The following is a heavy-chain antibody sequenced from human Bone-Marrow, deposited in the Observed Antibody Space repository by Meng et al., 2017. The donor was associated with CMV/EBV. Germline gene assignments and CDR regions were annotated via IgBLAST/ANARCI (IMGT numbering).Heavy chain of an antibody. D-gene: IGHD1-26*01. CDR1: GFTVSSYW. J-gene: IGHJ4*02. CDR3: AREVGATAAGLGY. V-gene: IGHV3-74*01. Sequence: GGSLRLSCAASGFTVSSYWMHWVRQAPGKGLVWVSRINSDGSSTSYADSVKGRFTISRDNAKNTLYLQMNSLRAEDTAVYYCAREVGATAAGLGYWGQGTLVTVSS. CDR2: INSDGSST.